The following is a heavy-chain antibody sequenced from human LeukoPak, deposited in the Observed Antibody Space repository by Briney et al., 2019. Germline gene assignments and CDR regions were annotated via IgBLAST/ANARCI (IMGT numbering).Heavy chain of an antibody. J-gene: IGHJ5*02. Sequence: GGSLRLSCAASGFTFSSYEMNWVRQAPGKGLEWVSYISSSGSTIYYADSVKGRFTISRDNAKNSLYLQMNSLRAEDTAVYYCARGLAAYNWFDPWGQGTLVTVSS. V-gene: IGHV3-48*03. D-gene: IGHD6-13*01. CDR1: GFTFSSYE. CDR3: ARGLAAYNWFDP. CDR2: ISSSGSTI.